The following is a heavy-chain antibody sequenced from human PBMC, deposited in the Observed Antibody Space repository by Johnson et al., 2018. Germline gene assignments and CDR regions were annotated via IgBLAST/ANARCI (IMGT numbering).Heavy chain of an antibody. Sequence: VQLVESGGGLVQPGGSLRLSCAASGLTFSSYAMSWVRQAPGKGLEWVSGISGSGGSTSYADSVKGRFTISRDKSKNTLYLQMNSLRAEDTAVYHCARDLEGATRYYHYYGMDVWGQGTTVTVSS. J-gene: IGHJ6*02. CDR3: ARDLEGATRYYHYYGMDV. D-gene: IGHD3-3*01. CDR1: GLTFSSYA. CDR2: ISGSGGST. V-gene: IGHV3-23*04.